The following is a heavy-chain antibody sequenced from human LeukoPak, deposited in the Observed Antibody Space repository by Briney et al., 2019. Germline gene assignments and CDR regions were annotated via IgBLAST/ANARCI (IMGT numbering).Heavy chain of an antibody. V-gene: IGHV3-30-3*01. J-gene: IGHJ3*02. Sequence: GRSLRLSCAASGFTFSGYPMHWVRQAPGKGLEWVSIISYDGSNKYYADSVKGRFTISRDNSKNTLYLQMNSLRAEDTAVYYRARDRLKGWDYYDSFRAFDIWGQGTMLTVSS. CDR3: ARDRLKGWDYYDSFRAFDI. CDR1: GFTFSGYP. D-gene: IGHD3-22*01. CDR2: ISYDGSNK.